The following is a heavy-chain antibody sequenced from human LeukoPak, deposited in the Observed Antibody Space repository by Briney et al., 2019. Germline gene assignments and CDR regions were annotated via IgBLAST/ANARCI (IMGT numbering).Heavy chain of an antibody. Sequence: GGSLRLSCAASGFTFSDYYMSWIRQAPGKGLEWVASIRSDGSSGNYADSVKGRFTISRDNSKNTLYLQMNSLRPEDTAVYYCAKGYRTNWFDYWGQGTLITVSS. D-gene: IGHD6-13*01. CDR2: IRSDGSSG. J-gene: IGHJ5*01. V-gene: IGHV3-30*02. CDR1: GFTFSDYY. CDR3: AKGYRTNWFDY.